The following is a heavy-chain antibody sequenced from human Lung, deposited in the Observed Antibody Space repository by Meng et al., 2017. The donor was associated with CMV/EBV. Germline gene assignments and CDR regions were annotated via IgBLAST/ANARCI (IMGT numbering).Heavy chain of an antibody. J-gene: IGHJ4*02. CDR3: ARARSPTHFDY. V-gene: IGHV3-13*01. CDR2: IGTVGDT. CDR1: GLTFSTYD. Sequence: GGSXRPSCTASGLTFSTYDFHWARQPTGKGREWVSSIGTVGDTYSIGSVKGRFIISREDAKNSVYLQMNGLRDGDTGLYYCARARSPTHFDYWGQGALVXVSS.